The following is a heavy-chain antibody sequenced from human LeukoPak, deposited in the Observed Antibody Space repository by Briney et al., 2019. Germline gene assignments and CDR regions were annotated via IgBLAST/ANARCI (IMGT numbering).Heavy chain of an antibody. CDR1: GYTFTSCG. J-gene: IGHJ4*02. D-gene: IGHD2-2*01. CDR2: ISAYNGNT. CDR3: ARVNIVVVPAAVYYFDY. V-gene: IGHV1-18*04. Sequence: ASVKVSCKASGYTFTSCGISWVRQAPGQGLEWMGWISAYNGNTNYAQKLQGRVTMTTDTSTSTAYMELRSLRSDDTAVYYCARVNIVVVPAAVYYFDYWGQGTLVTVSS.